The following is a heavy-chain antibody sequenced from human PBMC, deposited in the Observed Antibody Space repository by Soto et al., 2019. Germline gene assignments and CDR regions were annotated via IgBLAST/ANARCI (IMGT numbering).Heavy chain of an antibody. J-gene: IGHJ5*02. CDR3: ARARSITIFGVVISLGWFDH. CDR2: IYPGDSDT. CDR1: GYSFTSYW. D-gene: IGHD3-3*01. V-gene: IGHV5-51*01. Sequence: PXESLKISCKGSGYSFTSYWIGWVRQMPGKGLEWMGIIYPGDSDTRYSPSFQGQVTISADKSISTAYLQWSSLKASDTAMYYCARARSITIFGVVISLGWFDHWGQGSLVTVSS.